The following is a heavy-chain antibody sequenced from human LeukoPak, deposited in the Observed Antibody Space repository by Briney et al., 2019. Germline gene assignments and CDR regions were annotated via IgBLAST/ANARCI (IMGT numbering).Heavy chain of an antibody. CDR3: ARVVSSSWEYYYYMDV. D-gene: IGHD6-13*01. V-gene: IGHV4-59*01. J-gene: IGHJ6*03. Sequence: SETLSLTCTVSGGSISSYYWGWIRQPPGKGLEWIGYIYYSENTNYNPSLKSRVTISLDTSKNQFSLKLTSVTAADTAVYYCARVVSSSWEYYYYMDVWGKGTTVTISS. CDR2: IYYSENT. CDR1: GGSISSYY.